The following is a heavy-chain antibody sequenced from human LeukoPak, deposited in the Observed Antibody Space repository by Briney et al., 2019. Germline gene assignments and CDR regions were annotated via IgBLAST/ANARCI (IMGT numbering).Heavy chain of an antibody. CDR3: ARLYGDYRSALLTSPYFDY. V-gene: IGHV1-18*01. D-gene: IGHD4-17*01. J-gene: IGHJ4*02. Sequence: ASVKVSCKASGYTFTSYGISRVRQAPGQGLEWRGCNSAYNGNTNYAQKLQGRVTMTTDTSTSTAYMELRSLRSDDTAVYCCARLYGDYRSALLTSPYFDYWGQGTLVTVSS. CDR2: NSAYNGNT. CDR1: GYTFTSYG.